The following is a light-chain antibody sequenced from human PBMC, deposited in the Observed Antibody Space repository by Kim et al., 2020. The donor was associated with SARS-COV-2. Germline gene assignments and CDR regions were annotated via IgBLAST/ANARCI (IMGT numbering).Light chain of an antibody. CDR3: NSRDSTGNRVV. Sequence: SSELTQDPAVSVALGQTVRITCQGDNLRRYYASWYQQKPGQAPLLVIYNKNNRPSGIPDRFSGSNSGNTASLTITGTQAEDEADYYCNSRDSTGNRVVLG. V-gene: IGLV3-19*01. CDR1: NLRRYY. J-gene: IGLJ2*01. CDR2: NKN.